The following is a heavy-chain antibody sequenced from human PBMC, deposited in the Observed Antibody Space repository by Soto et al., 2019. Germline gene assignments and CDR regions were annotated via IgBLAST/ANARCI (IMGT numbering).Heavy chain of an antibody. D-gene: IGHD5-18*01. J-gene: IGHJ6*02. CDR2: IWYDGSNK. CDR1: GFTFSSYG. V-gene: IGHV3-33*01. CDR3: ARGVWIQLWSGGGMDV. Sequence: ESGGGVVQPGRSLRLSCAASGFTFSSYGMHWVRQAPGKGLEWVAVIWYDGSNKYYADSVKGRFTISRDNSKNTLYLQMNSLRAEDTAVYYCARGVWIQLWSGGGMDVWGQGTTVTVSS.